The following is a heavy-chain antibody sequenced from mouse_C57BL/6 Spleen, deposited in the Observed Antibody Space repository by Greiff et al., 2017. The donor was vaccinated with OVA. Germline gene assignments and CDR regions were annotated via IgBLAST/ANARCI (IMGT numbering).Heavy chain of an antibody. V-gene: IGHV5-17*01. CDR2: ISSGSSTI. D-gene: IGHD3-2*02. CDR3: ARGGLRLRYAMDY. Sequence: EVKVVESGGGLVKPGGSLKLSCAASGFTFSDYGMHWVRQAPEKGLEWVAYISSGSSTIYYADTVKGRFTISRDNAKNTLFLQMTSLRSEDTAMYYCARGGLRLRYAMDYWGQGTSVTVSS. J-gene: IGHJ4*01. CDR1: GFTFSDYG.